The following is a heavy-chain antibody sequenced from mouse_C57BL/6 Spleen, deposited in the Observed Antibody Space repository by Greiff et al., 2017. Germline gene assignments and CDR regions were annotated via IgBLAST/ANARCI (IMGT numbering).Heavy chain of an antibody. V-gene: IGHV1-69*01. J-gene: IGHJ4*01. CDR2: IDPSDSYT. D-gene: IGHD1-1*01. CDR3: ARDYGTYAMDY. CDR1: GYTFTSYW. Sequence: QVQLQQPGAELVMPGASVKLSCKASGYTFTSYWMHWVKQRPGQGLEWIGEIDPSDSYTNYNQKFTGKSTLTVDKSSSTAYMQLSSLTSEDSAVYYCARDYGTYAMDYWGQGTSVTVSS.